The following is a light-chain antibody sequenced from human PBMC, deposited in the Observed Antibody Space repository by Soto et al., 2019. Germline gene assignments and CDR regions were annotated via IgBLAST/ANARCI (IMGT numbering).Light chain of an antibody. CDR3: QQDGTSPPA. CDR2: GAS. V-gene: IGKV3-20*01. Sequence: IVLTQSPGTLSLSPGERATLSCRASESVTSSYLAWYQQQPGRAPRLLFYGASSRATGIPDRFSGSGSGTDFTLTISRLEPEDFAVYYCQQDGTSPPAFGRGTKVEIK. J-gene: IGKJ1*01. CDR1: ESVTSSY.